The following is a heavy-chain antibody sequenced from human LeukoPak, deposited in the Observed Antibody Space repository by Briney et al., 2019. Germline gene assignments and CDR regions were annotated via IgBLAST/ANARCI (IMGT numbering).Heavy chain of an antibody. CDR3: ARVPGTVTIFGVVITPVYFDY. CDR1: GFTFSSYG. CDR2: IWYDGSNK. D-gene: IGHD3-3*01. J-gene: IGHJ4*02. V-gene: IGHV3-33*01. Sequence: GGSLRLSCAASGFTFSSYGMHWVRQAPGKGLEWVAVIWYDGSNKYYADSVKGRFTISRDNSKNTLYLQMNSLRAEDTAVYYCARVPGTVTIFGVVITPVYFDYWGQGTLVTVSS.